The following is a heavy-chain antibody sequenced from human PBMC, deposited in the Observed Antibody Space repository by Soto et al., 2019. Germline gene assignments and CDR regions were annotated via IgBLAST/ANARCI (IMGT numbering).Heavy chain of an antibody. CDR3: ARERYCSSTSCPTGGSYYGMDV. J-gene: IGHJ6*02. Sequence: ASVKVSCKASGYTFTGYYMHWVRQAPGQGLEWMGWINPNSGGTNYAQKFQGWVTMTRDTSISTAYMELSRLRSDDTAVYYCARERYCSSTSCPTGGSYYGMDVWGQGTTVTVSS. CDR1: GYTFTGYY. CDR2: INPNSGGT. D-gene: IGHD2-2*01. V-gene: IGHV1-2*04.